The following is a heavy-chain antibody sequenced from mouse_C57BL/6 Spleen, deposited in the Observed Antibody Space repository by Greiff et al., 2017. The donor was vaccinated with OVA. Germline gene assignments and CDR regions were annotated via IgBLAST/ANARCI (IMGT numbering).Heavy chain of an antibody. D-gene: IGHD1-1*01. V-gene: IGHV1-69*01. CDR2: IDPSDSYT. CDR3: ARSGRLYYGSSFYYFDY. CDR1: GYTFTSYW. Sequence: QVQLQQPGAELVMPGASVKLSCKASGYTFTSYWMHWVKQRPGQGLGWIGEIDPSDSYTNYNQKFKGKSTLTVDKSSSTAYMQLSSLTSEDSAVYYCARSGRLYYGSSFYYFDYWGQGTTLTVSS. J-gene: IGHJ2*01.